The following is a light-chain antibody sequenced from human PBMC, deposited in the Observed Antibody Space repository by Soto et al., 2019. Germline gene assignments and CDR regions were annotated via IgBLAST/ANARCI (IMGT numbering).Light chain of an antibody. Sequence: EIVMTQSPATLSVSPGETATLSCRANQSVSSNLAWYQQKPGQAPRLLLYGASTRATGIPARFSGSGSGTEFTLTISRLQSEDFAVYYCQQYNNWLTFGGGTKVEIK. CDR1: QSVSSN. CDR2: GAS. V-gene: IGKV3-15*01. CDR3: QQYNNWLT. J-gene: IGKJ4*01.